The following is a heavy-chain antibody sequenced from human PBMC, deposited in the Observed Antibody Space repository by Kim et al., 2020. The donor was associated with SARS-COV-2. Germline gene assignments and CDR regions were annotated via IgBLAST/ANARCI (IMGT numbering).Heavy chain of an antibody. V-gene: IGHV4-31*03. CDR1: GGSISSGGYY. Sequence: SETLSLTCTVSGGSISSGGYYWSWIRQHPGKGLEWIGYIYYSGSTYYNPSLKSRVTISVDTSKNQFSLKLSSVTAADTAVYYCARDPLKNPVPLDYYYYYGMDVGGQGTTATVSS. CDR2: IYYSGST. CDR3: ARDPLKNPVPLDYYYYYGMDV. J-gene: IGHJ6*02.